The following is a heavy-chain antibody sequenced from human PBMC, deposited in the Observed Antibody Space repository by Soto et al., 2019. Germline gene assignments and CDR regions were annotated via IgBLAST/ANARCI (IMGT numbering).Heavy chain of an antibody. CDR3: AKDMYPRRIAARPEGYYYYGMDV. J-gene: IGHJ6*02. Sequence: GGSLRLSCAASGFTFDDYTMHWVRQAPGKGLEWVSLISWDGGSTYYADSVKGRFTISRDNSKNSLYLQMNSLRTEDTALYYCAKDMYPRRIAARPEGYYYYGMDVWGQGTTVTVSS. D-gene: IGHD6-6*01. V-gene: IGHV3-43*01. CDR1: GFTFDDYT. CDR2: ISWDGGST.